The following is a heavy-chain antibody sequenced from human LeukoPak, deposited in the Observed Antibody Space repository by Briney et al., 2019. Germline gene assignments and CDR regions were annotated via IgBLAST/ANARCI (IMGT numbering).Heavy chain of an antibody. V-gene: IGHV4-39*07. D-gene: IGHD5-12*01. CDR3: VRVVWMDVVNTKGGWFDP. Sequence: SETLSLTCTVSGGSIWTSSYYWGWIRQPPGKGLEWIGNIYYSGATYYNPSLKSRVTISDDTSKNQFSLRLNSVTAADTAVYYCVRVVWMDVVNTKGGWFDPWGQGTLVTVSS. J-gene: IGHJ5*02. CDR2: IYYSGAT. CDR1: GGSIWTSSYY.